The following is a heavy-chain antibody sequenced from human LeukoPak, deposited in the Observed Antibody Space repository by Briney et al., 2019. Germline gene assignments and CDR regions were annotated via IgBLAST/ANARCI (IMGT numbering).Heavy chain of an antibody. CDR1: GGTFSSYA. CDR2: IIPIFGTA. V-gene: IGHV1-69*05. D-gene: IGHD6-19*01. Sequence: SVKVSCKASGGTFSSYAISWVRQAPGQGLEWMGGIIPIFGTANYAQKFQGRVTITTDKSTSTAYMELSSLRSEGTAVYYCAGRGYSGSSSYYYYMDVWGKGTTVTVSS. CDR3: AGRGYSGSSSYYYYMDV. J-gene: IGHJ6*03.